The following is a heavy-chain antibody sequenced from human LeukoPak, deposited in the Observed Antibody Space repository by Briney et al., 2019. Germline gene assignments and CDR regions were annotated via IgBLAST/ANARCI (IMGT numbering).Heavy chain of an antibody. D-gene: IGHD6-13*01. V-gene: IGHV1-3*01. Sequence: ASVKVSCKASGYTFTSYAMHWVRQAPGQRLEWMGWINAGNGNTKYSQKFQGRVTITRDTSASTAYMELSSLRSEDTAVYYCAGEIAAAYNWFDPWGQGTLVTVSS. CDR2: INAGNGNT. CDR1: GYTFTSYA. CDR3: AGEIAAAYNWFDP. J-gene: IGHJ5*02.